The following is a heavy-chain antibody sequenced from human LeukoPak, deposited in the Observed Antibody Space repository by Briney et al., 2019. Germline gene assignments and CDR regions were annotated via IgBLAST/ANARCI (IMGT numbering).Heavy chain of an antibody. D-gene: IGHD6-19*01. J-gene: IGHJ4*02. CDR1: GFTLSNNY. CDR2: IYSGGNT. V-gene: IGHV3-53*01. CDR3: ARHIVVAGTDYFDY. Sequence: GGSLRLSCAASGFTLSNNYMSWVRQAPGKGLEWVSVIYSGGNTYYADSVKGRFTISRDNSKNTLYLQMNSLRAEDTAVYYCARHIVVAGTDYFDYWGQGTLVTVSS.